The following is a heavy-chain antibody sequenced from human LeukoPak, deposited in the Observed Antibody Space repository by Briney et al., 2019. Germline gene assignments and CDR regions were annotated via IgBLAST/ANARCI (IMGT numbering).Heavy chain of an antibody. V-gene: IGHV3-23*01. J-gene: IGHJ4*02. CDR2: ISGSGHTT. CDR1: GGSISSYY. CDR3: AKDYYDSGSYYYPFDY. Sequence: ASETLSLTCTVSGGSISSYYWSWVRQAPGKGLEWVSGISGSGHTTYYADSVKGRFTISRDNSKNTLYLQMNSLRAEDTAVYYCAKDYYDSGSYYYPFDYWGQGTLVTVSS. D-gene: IGHD3-10*01.